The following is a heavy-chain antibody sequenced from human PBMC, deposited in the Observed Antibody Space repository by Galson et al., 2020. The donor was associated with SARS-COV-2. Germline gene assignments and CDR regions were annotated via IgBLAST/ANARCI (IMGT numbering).Heavy chain of an antibody. D-gene: IGHD6-13*01. CDR2: INHSGST. V-gene: IGHV4-34*01. CDR3: ARGGYSSSWYGGKSVDY. Sequence: SQASETLSLTCAVYGASFSGSYWSWIRLPPGKGMEWIGTINHSGSTNYNPSPKSRVTISVDTSKNQFSLKLSSVTAADTAVYYCARGGYSSSWYGGKSVDYWGLGTLVTVSS. J-gene: IGHJ4*02. CDR1: GASFSGSY.